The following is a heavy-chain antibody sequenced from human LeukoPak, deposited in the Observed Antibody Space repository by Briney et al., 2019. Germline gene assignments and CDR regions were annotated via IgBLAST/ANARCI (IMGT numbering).Heavy chain of an antibody. CDR3: ARDRPNCSSTSCYRYYFMDV. Sequence: GGSLRLSCAASGFTFSSYVMHWVRQAPGKGLEWVAVILYDGTNKIYADSVKGRFTISRDNSKNTLYLQMNSLRDEDTAVYYCARDRPNCSSTSCYRYYFMDVWGKGTTVTVSS. J-gene: IGHJ6*03. CDR2: ILYDGTNK. D-gene: IGHD2-2*02. CDR1: GFTFSSYV. V-gene: IGHV3-30-3*01.